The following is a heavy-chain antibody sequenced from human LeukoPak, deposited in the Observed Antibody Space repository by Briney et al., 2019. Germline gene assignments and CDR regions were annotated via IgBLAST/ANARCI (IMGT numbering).Heavy chain of an antibody. CDR3: ARVDQWLVPGAFDI. CDR2: IIPIFGTA. Sequence: SVKVSCKASGGTFSSYAISWARQAPGQGLEWMGRIIPIFGTANYAQKFQGRVTITTDESTSTAYMELSSLRSEDTAVYYCARVDQWLVPGAFDIWGQGTMVTVSS. D-gene: IGHD6-19*01. J-gene: IGHJ3*02. CDR1: GGTFSSYA. V-gene: IGHV1-69*05.